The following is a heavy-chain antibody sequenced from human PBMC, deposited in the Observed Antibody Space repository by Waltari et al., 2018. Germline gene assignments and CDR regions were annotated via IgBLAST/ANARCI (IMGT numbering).Heavy chain of an antibody. D-gene: IGHD1-1*01. CDR1: GYTFTAYY. Sequence: QVQLVQSGAEVKEPGASVKVSCKTSGYTFTAYYLHWVRQAPGQGLEWMAWINANTGDSQSAQTFQGRVTVTRDTSITTAYLELSGLRSDDTALYYCARETLPGNKIIDYWGQGTLVTVSS. CDR2: INANTGDS. V-gene: IGHV1-2*02. CDR3: ARETLPGNKIIDY. J-gene: IGHJ4*02.